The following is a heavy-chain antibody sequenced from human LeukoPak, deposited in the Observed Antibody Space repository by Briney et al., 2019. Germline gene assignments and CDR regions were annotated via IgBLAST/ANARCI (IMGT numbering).Heavy chain of an antibody. CDR2: IIPIFGTA. CDR3: AREVGDKAFDY. J-gene: IGHJ4*02. D-gene: IGHD1-26*01. V-gene: IGHV1-69*05. CDR1: GGTFSSYA. Sequence: SVKVSCKASGGTFSSYAISWVRQAPGQGLEWMGRIIPIFGTANYAQKFQGRVTIATDESTSTAYMELSSLRSEDTAVYYCAREVGDKAFDYWGQGTLVTVSS.